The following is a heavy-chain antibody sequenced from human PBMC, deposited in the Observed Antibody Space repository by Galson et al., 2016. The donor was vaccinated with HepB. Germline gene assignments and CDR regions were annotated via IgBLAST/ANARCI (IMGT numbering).Heavy chain of an antibody. CDR1: RGSISSDSHY. J-gene: IGHJ4*02. V-gene: IGHV4-31*03. CDR2: IQHSGST. CDR3: ARQRVATYYYGSGDHYNNHYSNY. Sequence: TLSLTCTVSRGSISSDSHYWSWIRQPPGKGPEWIGYIQHSGSTYYNPSLKSRLSMSIDTSKKQFSLKLNSVTAADTAVYYFARQRVATYYYGSGDHYNNHYSNYWGQGTLVTVSS. D-gene: IGHD3-10*01.